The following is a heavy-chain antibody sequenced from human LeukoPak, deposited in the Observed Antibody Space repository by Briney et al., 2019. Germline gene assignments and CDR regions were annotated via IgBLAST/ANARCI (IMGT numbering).Heavy chain of an antibody. CDR3: AREVRATPDF. D-gene: IGHD1-26*01. J-gene: IGHJ4*02. CDR1: GFRFSGHY. Sequence: GGSLRLSCAASGFRFSGHYMSWIHQAPGKGLEWISYITNSGDFVNYADSVKGRFTISRDNAKNSLYLQMDSLRAEDTAVYYCAREVRATPDFWGQGTVVTVSS. V-gene: IGHV3-11*01. CDR2: ITNSGDFV.